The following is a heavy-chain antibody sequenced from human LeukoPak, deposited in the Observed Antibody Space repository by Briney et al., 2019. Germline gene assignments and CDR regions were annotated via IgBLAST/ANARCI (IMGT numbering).Heavy chain of an antibody. Sequence: SETLPLTCTVSGVSISSSNSYWGWIRQPPGKGLEWIGSIYYSGNTYYNASLKSQVSISIDTSKNQFSPRLTSVTAADTAVYYCARGRDGYNFLNRGEYYYFDYWGQGTLVTVSS. V-gene: IGHV4-39*01. CDR2: IYYSGNT. CDR3: ARGRDGYNFLNRGEYYYFDY. D-gene: IGHD5-24*01. CDR1: GVSISSSNSY. J-gene: IGHJ4*02.